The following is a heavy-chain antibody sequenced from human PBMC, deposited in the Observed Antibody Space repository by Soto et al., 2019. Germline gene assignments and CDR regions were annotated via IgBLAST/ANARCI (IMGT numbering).Heavy chain of an antibody. V-gene: IGHV4-59*01. Sequence: PSETLSLTCTVSGGSISSYYWSWIRQPPGKGLEWIGYIYYSGSTNYNPSLKSRVTISVDTSKNQFSLKLSSVTAADTAVYYCARVIHGWDSGGQFGESYLYFDYWGQGTLVTVSS. CDR3: ARVIHGWDSGGQFGESYLYFDY. CDR2: IYYSGST. J-gene: IGHJ4*02. D-gene: IGHD3-10*01. CDR1: GGSISSYY.